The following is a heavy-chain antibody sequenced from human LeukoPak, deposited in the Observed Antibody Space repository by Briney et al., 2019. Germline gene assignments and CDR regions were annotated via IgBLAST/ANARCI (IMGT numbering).Heavy chain of an antibody. CDR1: GFTFSSYA. V-gene: IGHV3-23*01. CDR2: ISDSGGST. CDR3: AKRGYGTGTYYAFDV. J-gene: IGHJ3*01. Sequence: GGSLRLSCAASGFTFSSYAMTWVRQAPGKGLEWVSGISDSGGSTSYADSVRGRFTISRDNSKNTLYLQMNSLRGEDTALYSCAKRGYGTGTYYAFDVWGQGQWSPSLQ. D-gene: IGHD1-26*01.